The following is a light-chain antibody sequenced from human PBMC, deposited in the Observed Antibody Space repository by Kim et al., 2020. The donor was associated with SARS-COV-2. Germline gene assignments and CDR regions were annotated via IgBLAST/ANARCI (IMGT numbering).Light chain of an antibody. CDR2: GAD. V-gene: IGKV1-12*01. Sequence: DVQMAQSPASVSASVGDRVTITCRASQDVNKWVAWFQAKPGQAPRLLIHGADTLESGVPSRFGGSGFGTNFTFTISNLHSEDFGTYFCQQANCFPLTFGQGTRLEIK. CDR1: QDVNKW. CDR3: QQANCFPLT. J-gene: IGKJ5*01.